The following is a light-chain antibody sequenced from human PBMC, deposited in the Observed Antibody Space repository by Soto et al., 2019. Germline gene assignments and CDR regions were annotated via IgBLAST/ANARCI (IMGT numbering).Light chain of an antibody. CDR1: SSDVSGYNY. Sequence: QSVLIQPPSASGSPGQSVTISCTGTSSDVSGYNYVSWYQQHPGKAPKVMIYEVNKRPSGVPDRFSGSKSGNTASLTVSGLQAEDEADYYCLSYAGRNDFYVFGTGTKVTVL. V-gene: IGLV2-8*01. J-gene: IGLJ1*01. CDR2: EVN. CDR3: LSYAGRNDFYV.